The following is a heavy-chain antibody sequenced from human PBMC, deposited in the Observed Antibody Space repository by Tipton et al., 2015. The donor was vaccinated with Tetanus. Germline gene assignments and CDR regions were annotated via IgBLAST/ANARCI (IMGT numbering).Heavy chain of an antibody. CDR3: ARHPVIAAAGTLGSPGMDV. Sequence: SLRLSCAASGFTFSSYAMSWVRQAPGKGLEWVSAISGSGGSTYYADSVKGRSTISRDNSKNTLYLQMNSLRAEDTAVYYCARHPVIAAAGTLGSPGMDVWGQGTTVTVSS. CDR2: ISGSGGST. V-gene: IGHV3-23*01. CDR1: GFTFSSYA. J-gene: IGHJ6*02. D-gene: IGHD6-13*01.